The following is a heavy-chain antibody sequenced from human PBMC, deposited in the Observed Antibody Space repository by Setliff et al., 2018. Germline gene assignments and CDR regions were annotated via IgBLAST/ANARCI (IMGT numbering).Heavy chain of an antibody. J-gene: IGHJ4*02. CDR3: ARDPGHKSGTWSLDY. Sequence: SETLSLTCTVSGYSISSGYYWGWIRQPPGKGLEWIGRLHTSGSTNYNPSLKSRVTISVDTSKNQFSLKLNSVTAADTAVYSCARDPGHKSGTWSLDYWGQGTLVTVSS. CDR2: LHTSGST. V-gene: IGHV4-38-2*02. CDR1: GYSISSGYY.